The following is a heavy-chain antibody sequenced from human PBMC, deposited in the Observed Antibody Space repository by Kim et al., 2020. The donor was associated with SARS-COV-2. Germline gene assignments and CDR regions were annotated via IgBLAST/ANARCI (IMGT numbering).Heavy chain of an antibody. J-gene: IGHJ6*02. Sequence: ASVKVSCKASGYTFTSYAMNWVRQAPGQGLEWMGWINTNTGNPTYAQGFTGRFVFSLDTSVSTAYLQISSLKAEDTAVYYCARDLIMAEINVLRFLEWGDYYYGMDVWGQGTTVTVSS. CDR2: INTNTGNP. V-gene: IGHV7-4-1*02. D-gene: IGHD3-3*01. CDR1: GYTFTSYA. CDR3: ARDLIMAEINVLRFLEWGDYYYGMDV.